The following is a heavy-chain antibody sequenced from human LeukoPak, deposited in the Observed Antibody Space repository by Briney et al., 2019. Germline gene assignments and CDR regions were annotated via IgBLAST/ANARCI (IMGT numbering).Heavy chain of an antibody. CDR2: INAGNGNT. CDR1: GYTFTSYA. CDR3: ARGEMITFGGVIVISTFDI. J-gene: IGHJ3*02. D-gene: IGHD3-16*02. V-gene: IGHV1-3*01. Sequence: ASVKVSCKASGYTFTSYAMHWVRQAPGQRLEWMGWINAGNGNTKYSQKFQGRVTITRDTSASTAYMELSSLRSEDTAVYYCARGEMITFGGVIVISTFDIWGQGTMVTVS.